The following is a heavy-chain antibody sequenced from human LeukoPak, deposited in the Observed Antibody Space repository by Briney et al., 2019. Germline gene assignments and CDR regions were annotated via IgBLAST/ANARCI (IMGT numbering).Heavy chain of an antibody. V-gene: IGHV4-4*07. D-gene: IGHD3-22*01. J-gene: IGHJ4*02. CDR2: IYTSGST. Sequence: SETLSLTCTVSGGSIRSYYWSWIRQPAGKGLEWIGRIYTSGSTNYNPSLKSRVTISVDKSKNQFSLKLSSVTAADTAVYYCAREAYYDSSGYYQRVFDYWGQGTLVTVSS. CDR1: GGSIRSYY. CDR3: AREAYYDSSGYYQRVFDY.